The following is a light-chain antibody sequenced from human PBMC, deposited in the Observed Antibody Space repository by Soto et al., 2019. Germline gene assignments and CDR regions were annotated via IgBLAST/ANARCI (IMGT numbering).Light chain of an antibody. Sequence: EIVLTQSPGTLSLSPGERATLSCRASQSVSSNLAWYQQKPGQSPRLLIYGASTRATGIPVRFSGSGSGTEFTLTISSMKSEDFAVYYCHQYNYWPTFGQGTKVDIK. J-gene: IGKJ1*01. CDR3: HQYNYWPT. V-gene: IGKV3-15*01. CDR2: GAS. CDR1: QSVSSN.